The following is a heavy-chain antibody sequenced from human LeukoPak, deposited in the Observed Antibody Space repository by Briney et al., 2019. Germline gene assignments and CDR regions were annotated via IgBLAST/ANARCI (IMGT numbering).Heavy chain of an antibody. V-gene: IGHV4-39*01. CDR2: IYDSGST. J-gene: IGHJ5*02. Sequence: PSETLSLACAVSGGSISTTNWWNWVRQPPGKGLEWIGSIYDSGSTYYNPSLKSRVTISVDTSKNQFSLKLNSVTAADTAVYYCARHYGPWGQGTLVTVSS. D-gene: IGHD3-10*01. CDR1: GGSISTTNW. CDR3: ARHYGP.